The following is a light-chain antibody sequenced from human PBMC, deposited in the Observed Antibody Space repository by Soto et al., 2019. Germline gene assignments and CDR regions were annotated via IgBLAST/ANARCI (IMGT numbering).Light chain of an antibody. CDR1: QDVSSD. CDR3: LQHDRFPYT. J-gene: IGKJ2*01. CDR2: AES. Sequence: DIQMTQSPSSLSASVGHTVTITCLSSQDVSSDLGWYPHKPGKAPKRLIYAESRLQGGVPSRFSGSGSGTEFTLTIGSLQPEDSATYYCLQHDRFPYTFGQGTMLEI. V-gene: IGKV1-17*01.